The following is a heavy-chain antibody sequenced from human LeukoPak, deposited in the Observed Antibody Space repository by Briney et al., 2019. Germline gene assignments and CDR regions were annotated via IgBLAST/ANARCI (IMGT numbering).Heavy chain of an antibody. V-gene: IGHV1-2*06. CDR3: ARADSNNWDAKYYFDY. D-gene: IGHD1-26*01. Sequence: ASVKVSCKTSGYTFTGYYMDWVRQAPGQGLEWMGRINPNSGGTNYAQKFQGRVTMTRDTSITTAYMELSRLRSDDTAVYYCARADSNNWDAKYYFDYWGQGALVTVSS. CDR2: INPNSGGT. CDR1: GYTFTGYY. J-gene: IGHJ4*02.